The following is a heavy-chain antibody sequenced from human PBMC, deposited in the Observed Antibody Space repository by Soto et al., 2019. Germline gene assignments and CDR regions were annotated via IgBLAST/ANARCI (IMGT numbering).Heavy chain of an antibody. V-gene: IGHV3-23*01. J-gene: IGHJ5*02. D-gene: IGHD4-4*01. CDR1: GFTFSSYA. Sequence: GGSLRLSCAASGFTFSSYAMSWVRQAPGKGLEWVSAISGSGGSTYYADSVKGRFTISRDNSKNTLYLQMNSLRDEDTAVYYCAKGGDSNYGAGTPYNWFDPWGQGTLVTVSS. CDR2: ISGSGGST. CDR3: AKGGDSNYGAGTPYNWFDP.